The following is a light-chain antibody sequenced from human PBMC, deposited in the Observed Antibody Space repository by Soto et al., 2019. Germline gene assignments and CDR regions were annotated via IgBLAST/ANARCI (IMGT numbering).Light chain of an antibody. CDR3: QQCYSSTWT. V-gene: IGKV1-39*01. J-gene: IGKJ1*01. CDR1: QTIVNF. CDR2: AAS. Sequence: DIQMTQSPSSLSASVGDRITITCRASQTIVNFLNWYQQKPGKAPKLVIYAASNLQSGVPSRFNGSGSGTDFTLTISSLQPEDFATYFCQQCYSSTWTFGQGTKLEI.